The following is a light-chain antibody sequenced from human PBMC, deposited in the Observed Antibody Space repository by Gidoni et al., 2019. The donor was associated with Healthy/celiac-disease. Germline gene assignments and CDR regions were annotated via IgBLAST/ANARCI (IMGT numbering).Light chain of an antibody. V-gene: IGKV1-5*01. CDR3: QQYNSLMYT. Sequence: DIQMTQSPCTLSASVVDRVTITCRASQSISSWLAWYQQKPGKAPKLLIYDASSLESGVPSRFSGSGSGTEFTLTISSLQPDDFATYYCQQYNSLMYTFGQGTKLEIK. J-gene: IGKJ2*01. CDR1: QSISSW. CDR2: DAS.